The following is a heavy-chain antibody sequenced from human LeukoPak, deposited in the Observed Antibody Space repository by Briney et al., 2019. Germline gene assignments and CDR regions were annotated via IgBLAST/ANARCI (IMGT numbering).Heavy chain of an antibody. D-gene: IGHD5-24*01. J-gene: IGHJ4*02. CDR1: GLTFSTHA. CDR2: IRGRVGRT. Sequence: PGRSLRLSCVGSGLTFSTHAMSSVGQAAGGGLGWGSAIRGRVGRTSYADSVKGRFTIARDDSKHTLDLQMNSLRADDTDVYECAKRQLQLSYWGQGTLVTVSS. V-gene: IGHV3-23*01. CDR3: AKRQLQLSY.